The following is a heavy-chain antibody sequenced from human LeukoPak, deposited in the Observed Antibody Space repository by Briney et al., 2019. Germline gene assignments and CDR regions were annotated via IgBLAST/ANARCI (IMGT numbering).Heavy chain of an antibody. CDR2: ISGSGGST. CDR1: GFTFSSYA. J-gene: IGHJ4*02. Sequence: GGSLRLSCAASGFTFSSYAMSWVRQAPGEGLEWVSAISGSGGSTYYADSVKGRFTISRDNSKNTLYLQMNSLRAEDTAVYYCAKAYDSSGYLFDYWGQGTLVTVSS. V-gene: IGHV3-23*01. CDR3: AKAYDSSGYLFDY. D-gene: IGHD3-22*01.